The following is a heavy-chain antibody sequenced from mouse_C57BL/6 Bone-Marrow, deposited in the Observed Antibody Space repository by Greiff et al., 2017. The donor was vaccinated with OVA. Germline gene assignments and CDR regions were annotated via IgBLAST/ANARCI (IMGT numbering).Heavy chain of an antibody. V-gene: IGHV1-26*01. CDR2: INPNNGGT. CDR1: GYTFTDYY. Sequence: VQLQQSGPELVKPGASVKISCKASGYTFTDYYMNWVKQSHGKSLEWIGDINPNNGGTSYNQKFKGKATLTVDKSSSTAYMELRSLTYEDSAVDYCARGDYYGSSYVDCDDWGTGTTVTVSS. CDR3: ARGDYYGSSYVDCDD. J-gene: IGHJ1*03. D-gene: IGHD1-1*01.